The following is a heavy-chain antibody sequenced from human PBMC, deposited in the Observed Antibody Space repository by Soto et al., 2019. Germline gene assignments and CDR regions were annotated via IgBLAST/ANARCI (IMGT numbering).Heavy chain of an antibody. CDR3: AKDGGEYSSSPAYYYYYGMDI. V-gene: IGHV3-30*18. CDR1: GFTFSSYG. CDR2: ISYDGSNK. Sequence: QVQLVESGGGVVQPGRSLRLSCAASGFTFSSYGMHWVRQAPGKGLEWVAVISYDGSNKYYADSVKGRFTISRDNSKNTLYLQMNSLRAEDTAVYYCAKDGGEYSSSPAYYYYYGMDIWGQGTTVTVSS. J-gene: IGHJ6*02. D-gene: IGHD6-6*01.